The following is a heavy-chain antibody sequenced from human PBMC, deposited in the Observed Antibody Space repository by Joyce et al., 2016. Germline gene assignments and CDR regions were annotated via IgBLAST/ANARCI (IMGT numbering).Heavy chain of an antibody. CDR1: GFSFNGYW. J-gene: IGHJ4*02. CDR2: IYPVDSRT. Sequence: EVQLVQSGAEVQKPGESLKISCKSSGFSFNGYWIAWVRQMPGKGLEWMGNIYPVDSRTGYSPSFQGQVTISADKSINTAYLHWSSLKASDTAIYYCARVISHSHFDTWGQGTLVTVSS. V-gene: IGHV5-51*01. D-gene: IGHD2-21*01. CDR3: ARVISHSHFDT.